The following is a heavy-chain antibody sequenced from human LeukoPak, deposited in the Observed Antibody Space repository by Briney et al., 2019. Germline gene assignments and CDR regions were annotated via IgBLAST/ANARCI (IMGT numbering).Heavy chain of an antibody. V-gene: IGHV1-2*02. D-gene: IGHD6-6*01. CDR2: INPNSGGT. CDR1: GYTFTGYY. Sequence: ASVKVSCKASGYTFTGYYMHWVRQAPGQGLEWMGWINPNSGGTNYAQKFQGRVTMTRDTSISTAYMELSRLRSDDTAVYYCAREFPLDSSSNYYYYGMDVSGQGTTVTVSS. CDR3: AREFPLDSSSNYYYYGMDV. J-gene: IGHJ6*02.